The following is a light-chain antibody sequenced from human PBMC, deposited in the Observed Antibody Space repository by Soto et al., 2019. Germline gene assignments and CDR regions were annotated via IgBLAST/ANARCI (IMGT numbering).Light chain of an antibody. CDR2: GAS. Sequence: DIQMTQSPSSLSASVRDRVTITCRASQGISNYLAWYQQKPGKVPELLIYGASTLQSGVPSRFSGSGSGTDFTLTISSLQPEDVATYYCQKDDSVPFTFGPGTKVDLK. CDR1: QGISNY. J-gene: IGKJ3*01. CDR3: QKDDSVPFT. V-gene: IGKV1-27*01.